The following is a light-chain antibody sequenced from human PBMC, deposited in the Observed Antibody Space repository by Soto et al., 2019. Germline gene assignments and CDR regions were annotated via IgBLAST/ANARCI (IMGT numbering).Light chain of an antibody. Sequence: PGERATISCRASQVIGSRYLAWYHQKSGQAPRLLIYGASSRATDIPDRFSGSGSGTDFTLTISRLEPEDFGVYYCQQFGSSIPHTFGQGTKLEIK. CDR2: GAS. CDR1: QVIGSRY. V-gene: IGKV3-20*01. CDR3: QQFGSSIPHT. J-gene: IGKJ2*01.